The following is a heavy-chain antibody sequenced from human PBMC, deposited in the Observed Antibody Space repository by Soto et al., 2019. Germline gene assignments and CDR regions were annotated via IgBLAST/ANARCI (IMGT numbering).Heavy chain of an antibody. J-gene: IGHJ6*02. Sequence: GGSLRLSCAASGFTFSSYSMNWVRQAPGKGLEWVSSISSSSYIYYADSVKGRFTISRDNAKNSLYLQMNSLRAEDTAVYYCARDPLYGDCVNYYYGMDVWGQGTTVTVSS. V-gene: IGHV3-21*01. D-gene: IGHD4-17*01. CDR1: GFTFSSYS. CDR2: ISSSSYI. CDR3: ARDPLYGDCVNYYYGMDV.